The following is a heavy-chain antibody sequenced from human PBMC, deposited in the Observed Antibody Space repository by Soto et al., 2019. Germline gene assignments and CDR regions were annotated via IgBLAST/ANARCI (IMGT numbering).Heavy chain of an antibody. J-gene: IGHJ4*02. Sequence: ASVKVSCKASGYTFTSYYMHWVRQAPGQGLEWMGIINPSGGSTSYAQKFQGRVTMTRDTSTSTVYMELSSLRSEDTAVYYCARGVTIFGVVTDFDYWGQGTLVTVSS. D-gene: IGHD3-3*01. CDR1: GYTFTSYY. CDR2: INPSGGST. V-gene: IGHV1-46*03. CDR3: ARGVTIFGVVTDFDY.